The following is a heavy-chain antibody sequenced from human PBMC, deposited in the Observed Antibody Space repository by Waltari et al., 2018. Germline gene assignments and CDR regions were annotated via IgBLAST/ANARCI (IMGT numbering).Heavy chain of an antibody. V-gene: IGHV3-53*01. Sequence: EVQLVESGGGWIQPGGSLRLSCEVSGSTVSIHYIGWVRQAPGKGLEGVSVIYSGGDTYDADAVRGRFTISRDNSKNTLYLQMNSLRVEDTALYYCATWTGGSLGAFDNWGQGTMVTVSS. J-gene: IGHJ3*02. D-gene: IGHD7-27*01. CDR3: ATWTGGSLGAFDN. CDR1: GSTVSIHY. CDR2: IYSGGDT.